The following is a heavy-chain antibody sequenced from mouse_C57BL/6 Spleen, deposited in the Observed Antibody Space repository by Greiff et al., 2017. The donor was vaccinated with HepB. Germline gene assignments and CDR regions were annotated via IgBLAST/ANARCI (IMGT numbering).Heavy chain of an antibody. J-gene: IGHJ2*01. CDR2: IYPRSGNT. V-gene: IGHV1-81*01. Sequence: QVQLQQSGAELARPGASVKLSYKASGYTFTSYGISWVKQRTGQGLEWIGEIYPRSGNTYYNEKFKGKATLTADKSSSTAYMELRSLTSEDSAVYFCARWGDGDYWGQGTTLTVSS. CDR3: ARWGDGDY. CDR1: GYTFTSYG. D-gene: IGHD3-3*01.